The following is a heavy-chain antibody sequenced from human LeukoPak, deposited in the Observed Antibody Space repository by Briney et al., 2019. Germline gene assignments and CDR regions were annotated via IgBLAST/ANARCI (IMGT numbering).Heavy chain of an antibody. V-gene: IGHV3-15*05. J-gene: IGHJ4*02. D-gene: IGHD4-17*01. CDR1: GFIFSSAW. CDR3: AKDLDYGDKGPFDY. CDR2: IKNKTNGGTT. Sequence: GGSLRLSCAASGFIFSSAWMTWVRQAPGKGLEWVGHIKNKTNGGTTDYAAPVKGRFIISRDDSKNTLYLQMNSLRAEDTALYYCAKDLDYGDKGPFDYWGQGTLVTVSS.